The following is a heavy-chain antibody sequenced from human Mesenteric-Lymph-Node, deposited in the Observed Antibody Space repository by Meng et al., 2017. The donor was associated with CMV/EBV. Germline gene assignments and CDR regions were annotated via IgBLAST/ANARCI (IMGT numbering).Heavy chain of an antibody. V-gene: IGHV3-23*03. CDR3: ARGRSSGLKVDY. J-gene: IGHJ4*02. D-gene: IGHD6-19*01. Sequence: GESLKISCAASGITFSSYAMSWVRQAPGKGLEWLSVIYRDGSSTYYADSVKGRFTISRDNSKNTLFLQMNSLRAEDTAVYYCARGRSSGLKVDYWGQGTLVTVSS. CDR1: GITFSSYA. CDR2: IYRDGSST.